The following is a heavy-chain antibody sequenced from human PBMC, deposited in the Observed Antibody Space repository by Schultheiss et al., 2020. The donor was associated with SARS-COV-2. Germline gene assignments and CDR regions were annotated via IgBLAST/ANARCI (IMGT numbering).Heavy chain of an antibody. J-gene: IGHJ6*02. CDR3: ARASPARRLEYQLLVDGMDV. V-gene: IGHV4-39*07. Sequence: SQTLSLTCTVSGGSISSSSYYWGWIRQPPGKGLEWIGSIYYSGSTNYNPSLKSRVTISVDTSKNQFSLKLSSVTAADTAVYYCARASPARRLEYQLLVDGMDVWGQGTTVTVSS. D-gene: IGHD2-2*01. CDR1: GGSISSSSYY. CDR2: IYYSGST.